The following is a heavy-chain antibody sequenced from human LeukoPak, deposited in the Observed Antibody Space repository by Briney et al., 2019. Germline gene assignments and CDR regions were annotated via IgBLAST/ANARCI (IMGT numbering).Heavy chain of an antibody. CDR1: GGSISSYY. V-gene: IGHV4-59*01. D-gene: IGHD2-8*01. Sequence: SETLSLTCTVSGGSISSYYWSWIRQPPGKGLEWIGYIYYGGSTNYNPPLKSRVTISVDTSKNQFSLKLSSVTAADTAVYYCARVRDQMADSHFDYWGQGTLVTVSS. CDR2: IYYGGST. J-gene: IGHJ4*02. CDR3: ARVRDQMADSHFDY.